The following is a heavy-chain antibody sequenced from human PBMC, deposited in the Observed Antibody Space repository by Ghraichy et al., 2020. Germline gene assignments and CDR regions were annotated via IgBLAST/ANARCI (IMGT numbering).Heavy chain of an antibody. V-gene: IGHV3-7*03. D-gene: IGHD6-19*01. CDR3: ARLWAGYYFDY. CDR1: GFTFSSYG. Sequence: GGSLRLSCAASGFTFSSYGMSWVRQAPGKGLEWVANIKQDGSETYYVDSVKGRFTISRDNAKNSLYLQMNSLRAEDTAVYYCARLWAGYYFDYWGQGTLVTVSS. J-gene: IGHJ4*02. CDR2: IKQDGSET.